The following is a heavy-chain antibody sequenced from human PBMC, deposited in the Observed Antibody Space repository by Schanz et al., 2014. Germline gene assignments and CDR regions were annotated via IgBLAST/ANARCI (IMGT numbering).Heavy chain of an antibody. D-gene: IGHD1-1*01. CDR2: ISYHGSER. V-gene: IGHV3-30*18. CDR3: TKFETRTGTNY. J-gene: IGHJ4*02. CDR1: GFSFSDYG. Sequence: QVQLVESGGGVVQPGRSLRLSCAGSGFSFSDYGMHWVRQAPGRGLEWVAVISYHGSERYYADSVKGRFTISRDNSKNTLYLQMNSLRAEDTAVYYCTKFETRTGTNYWGQGTLVTVSS.